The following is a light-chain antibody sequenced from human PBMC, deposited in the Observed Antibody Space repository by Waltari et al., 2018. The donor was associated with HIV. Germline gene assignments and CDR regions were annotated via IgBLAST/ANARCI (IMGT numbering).Light chain of an antibody. CDR2: NTD. J-gene: IGLJ3*02. Sequence: QTVVTQEPSFSVSPGGTITLTSGSSSGSASSAYSPSWYQQTTGQPPRTLIYNTDTRSSGVPDRFSGSIVGNKAALTITGAQSEDESDYYCLLYMASGRVFGGGTRLTVL. V-gene: IGLV8-61*01. CDR3: LLYMASGRV. CDR1: SGSASSAYS.